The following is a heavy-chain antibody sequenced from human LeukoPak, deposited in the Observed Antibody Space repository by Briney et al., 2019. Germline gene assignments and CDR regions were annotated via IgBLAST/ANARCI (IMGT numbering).Heavy chain of an antibody. CDR2: MNPNSGNT. CDR3: AREYSSSIPFQH. V-gene: IGHV1-8*03. J-gene: IGHJ1*01. D-gene: IGHD6-6*01. CDR1: GYTFTSYD. Sequence: ASVKVSCKASGYTFTSYDINWVRQATGQGLEWMGWMNPNSGNTGYAQKFQGRVTITRNTPISTAYMELSSLRSEDTAVYYCAREYSSSIPFQHWGQGTLVTVSS.